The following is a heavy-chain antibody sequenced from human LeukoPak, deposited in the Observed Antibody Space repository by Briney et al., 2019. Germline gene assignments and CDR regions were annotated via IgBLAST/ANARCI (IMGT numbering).Heavy chain of an antibody. CDR1: GGSFSAYY. CDR3: ARGRGARSSRWYNWFDP. D-gene: IGHD6-13*01. V-gene: IGHV4-34*01. CDR2: INHSGST. Sequence: SETLSLTCAVYGGSFSAYYWSWIRQPPGKGPEWIGEINHSGSTNYNPSLKSPVTISIDTSKNQFSLEMSSVTAADTAVYYCARGRGARSSRWYNWFDPWGQGTLVTASS. J-gene: IGHJ5*02.